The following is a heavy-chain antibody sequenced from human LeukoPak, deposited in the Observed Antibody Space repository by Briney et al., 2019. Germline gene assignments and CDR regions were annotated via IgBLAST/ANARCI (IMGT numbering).Heavy chain of an antibody. Sequence: GESLKISCKGSGYSFTSYWIGWVRQMPGKGLEWMGIIYPGDSDTRYSPSFQGQVTISADKSISTAYLQWSSLKASDTAMYYCARPGYYDSSGYSLNPIDNWGQGTLVTVSS. CDR1: GYSFTSYW. V-gene: IGHV5-51*01. D-gene: IGHD3-22*01. J-gene: IGHJ4*02. CDR2: IYPGDSDT. CDR3: ARPGYYDSSGYSLNPIDN.